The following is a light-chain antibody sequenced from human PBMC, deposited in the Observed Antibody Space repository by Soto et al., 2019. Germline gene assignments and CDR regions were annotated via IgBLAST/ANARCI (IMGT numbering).Light chain of an antibody. J-gene: IGKJ5*01. V-gene: IGKV3-20*01. CDR2: GTS. Sequence: EFLFTQAPGTLSLSPGERATLPCSASQSVKSRYLAWYQHKPGQAPRLLIYGTSSMATGIPDRFSGSGSGTDFTLTISRLEPEDFAVYYCQQYGSSITFGQGTRLEIK. CDR3: QQYGSSIT. CDR1: QSVKSRY.